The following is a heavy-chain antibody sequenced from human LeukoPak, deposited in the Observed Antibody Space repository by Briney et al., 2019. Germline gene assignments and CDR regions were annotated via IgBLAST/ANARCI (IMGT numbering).Heavy chain of an antibody. CDR2: ISSSSSYI. CDR3: ARDQGDCSGGSCPRGVWFDP. Sequence: PGGSLRLSCAASGFTFSSYSMNWVRQAPGKGLEWVSSISSSSSYIYYADSVKGRFTISRDNAKNSLYLQMNSLRAEDTAVYYCARDQGDCSGGSCPRGVWFDPWGQGTLVTVSS. D-gene: IGHD2-15*01. V-gene: IGHV3-21*01. CDR1: GFTFSSYS. J-gene: IGHJ5*02.